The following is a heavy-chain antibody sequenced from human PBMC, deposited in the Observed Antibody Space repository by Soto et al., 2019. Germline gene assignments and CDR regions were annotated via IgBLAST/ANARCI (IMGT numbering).Heavy chain of an antibody. CDR1: GGSMRNYF. J-gene: IGHJ4*02. V-gene: IGHV4-59*01. CDR3: AAGEASSRNLAPYYLDF. D-gene: IGHD6-13*01. Sequence: SETLSLTCTVSGGSMRNYFWTWVRQPPGKGLEWIGYIHYSGTTSFFPSYNPSLRSRVTISEDTSKNQFSLKLLSVTTADTAVYFCAAGEASSRNLAPYYLDFWGQGTLVTVSS. CDR2: IHYSGTT.